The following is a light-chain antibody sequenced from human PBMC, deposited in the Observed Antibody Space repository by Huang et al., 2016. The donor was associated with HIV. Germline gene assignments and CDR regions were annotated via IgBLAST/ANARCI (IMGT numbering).Light chain of an antibody. CDR2: GVS. V-gene: IGKV3-15*01. CDR1: QRLSSQ. CDR3: QQYNDWPLT. Sequence: GERVTLSCRASQRLSSQLAWYQQKRGQAPRLLIYGVSTRATDIPARFSGSGSGTDFTLTINSLQSEDFATYYCQQYNDWPLTFGQGTEVEIK. J-gene: IGKJ1*01.